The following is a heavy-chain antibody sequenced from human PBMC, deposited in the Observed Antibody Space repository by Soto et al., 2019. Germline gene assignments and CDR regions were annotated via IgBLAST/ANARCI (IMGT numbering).Heavy chain of an antibody. CDR3: ARSRVAAAGTGAFDF. J-gene: IGHJ3*01. Sequence: LRLSCAASGFTFSAYTMNWVRQAPGKGLEWLSSITSSSGHYADSVNGRFAISRDNAENSLYLQMNSLGVEDTAVYYCARSRVAAAGTGAFDFWGQGTMVTVSS. D-gene: IGHD6-13*01. CDR1: GFTFSAYT. CDR2: ITSSSG. V-gene: IGHV3-21*01.